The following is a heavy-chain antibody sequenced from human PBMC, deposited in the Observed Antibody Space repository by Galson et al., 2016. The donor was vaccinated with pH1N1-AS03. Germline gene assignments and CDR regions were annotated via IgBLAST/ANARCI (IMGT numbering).Heavy chain of an antibody. V-gene: IGHV3-21*01. CDR3: ASDVYSTHFDY. J-gene: IGHJ4*02. Sequence: SLRLSCAASGFTFTSSTMSWVRQAPGKGLEWVSSITSSSTYIYYADSVKGRFSISRDSAHNSLYLQMNSLRAEDTAVYYCASDVYSTHFDYWGQGILVTVSS. CDR1: GFTFTSST. CDR2: ITSSSTYI. D-gene: IGHD6-13*01.